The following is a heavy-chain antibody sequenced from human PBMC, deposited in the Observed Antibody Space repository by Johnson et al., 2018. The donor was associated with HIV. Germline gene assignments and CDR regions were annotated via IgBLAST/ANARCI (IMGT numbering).Heavy chain of an antibody. CDR1: GLTFSDFA. CDR3: ARGAGGGVFDI. J-gene: IGHJ3*02. D-gene: IGHD2-8*01. V-gene: IGHV3-30*14. CDR2: TSNDGSTK. Sequence: VQLVESGGGVVQPGRSLRLSCAASGLTFSDFAMHWVRQAPGKGLEWVAVTSNDGSTKYYADSVKCRFTISRDNSKNTLYIQMNSLSAEDTAVYYCARGAGGGVFDIWGQGTMVTVSS.